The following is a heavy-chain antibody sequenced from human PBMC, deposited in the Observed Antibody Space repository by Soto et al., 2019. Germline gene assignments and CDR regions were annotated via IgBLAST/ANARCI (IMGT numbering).Heavy chain of an antibody. V-gene: IGHV1-2*04. Sequence: SVKVSCKASGYTFTGYYMHWVRQAPGQGLEWMGWINPNSGGTNYAQKFQGWVTMTRDTSISTAYMKLSRLRADDTAVYYCARLRASYGSGWYFDYWGQGTLVTVSS. CDR3: ARLRASYGSGWYFDY. D-gene: IGHD6-19*01. CDR1: GYTFTGYY. CDR2: INPNSGGT. J-gene: IGHJ4*02.